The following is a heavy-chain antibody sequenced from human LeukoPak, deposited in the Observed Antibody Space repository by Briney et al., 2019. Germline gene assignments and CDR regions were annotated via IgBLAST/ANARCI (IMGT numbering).Heavy chain of an antibody. CDR1: GFTFSSYE. D-gene: IGHD3-9*01. Sequence: GGSLRLSCAASGFTFSSYETNWVRQAPGKGLEWVSYISSSGSTIYYADSVKGRFTISRDNAKNSLYLQMNSLRAEDTAVYYCARGVLRYFDWSPAPFDYWGQGTLVTVSS. CDR3: ARGVLRYFDWSPAPFDY. V-gene: IGHV3-48*03. CDR2: ISSSGSTI. J-gene: IGHJ4*02.